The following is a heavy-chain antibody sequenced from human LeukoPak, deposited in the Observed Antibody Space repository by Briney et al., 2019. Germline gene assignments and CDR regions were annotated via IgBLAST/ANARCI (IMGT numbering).Heavy chain of an antibody. CDR1: GFTFSSYT. Sequence: GSLRLSCAASGFTFSSYTMNWVRQALGKGLEWVALIGHDGSHIRYADSVRGRFSVSRDNAENSLYLQMNSLRADDTAVYFCAREPDMYTSGYYWGQGTLVTVSS. J-gene: IGHJ4*02. CDR3: AREPDMYTSGYY. V-gene: IGHV3-21*01. CDR2: IGHDGSHI. D-gene: IGHD1-14*01.